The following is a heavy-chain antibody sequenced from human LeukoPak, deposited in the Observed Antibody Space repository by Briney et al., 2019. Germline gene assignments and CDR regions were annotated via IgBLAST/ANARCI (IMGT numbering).Heavy chain of an antibody. CDR1: GGSISSGDYY. J-gene: IGHJ6*03. V-gene: IGHV4-30-4*08. CDR2: IYYSGST. CDR3: ARAPPTYFWSGYGYYYMDV. Sequence: SQTLSLTCTVSGGSISSGDYYWSWIRQPPGKGLEWIGYIYYSGSTYYNPSLKSRVTISVDTSKNQFPLKLSSVTAADTAVYYCARAPPTYFWSGYGYYYMDVWGKGTTVTVSS. D-gene: IGHD3-3*01.